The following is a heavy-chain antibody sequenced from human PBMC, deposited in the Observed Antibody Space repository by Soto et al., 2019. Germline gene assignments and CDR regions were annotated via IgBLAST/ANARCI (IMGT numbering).Heavy chain of an antibody. CDR1: GCSISSYY. J-gene: IGHJ6*02. CDR2: IYTSGST. Sequence: SESLSLTCPVSGCSISSYYWSWIRQPAGKGLEWIGRIYTSGSTNYNPSLKSRVTMSVDTSKNQFSLKLSSVTAADTAVYYCARVGRYDFWSGYNYYGMDVWGQGTTVTVSS. V-gene: IGHV4-4*07. CDR3: ARVGRYDFWSGYNYYGMDV. D-gene: IGHD3-3*01.